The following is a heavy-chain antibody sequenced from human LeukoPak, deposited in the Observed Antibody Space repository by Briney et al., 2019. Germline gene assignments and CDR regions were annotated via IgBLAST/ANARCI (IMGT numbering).Heavy chain of an antibody. Sequence: PSETLSLTCTVAGGPISSYDWSWIRQPPGKGLEWIGYIYYSGSTNYNPSLKSRVTISVDTSKNQFSLKLSSVTAADTAVYYCAREGGIAARGVDYWGQGTLVTVSS. J-gene: IGHJ4*02. CDR1: GGPISSYD. D-gene: IGHD6-6*01. V-gene: IGHV4-59*01. CDR2: IYYSGST. CDR3: AREGGIAARGVDY.